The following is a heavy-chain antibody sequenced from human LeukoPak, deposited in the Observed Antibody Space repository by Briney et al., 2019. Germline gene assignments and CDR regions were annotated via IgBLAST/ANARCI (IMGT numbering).Heavy chain of an antibody. V-gene: IGHV4-39*01. CDR2: IYYSGST. Sequence: SETLSLTCTVSGGSISSSSYYWGWIRQPPGKGLEWIGSIYYSGSTYYSPSLKSRVTISVDTSKNQFSLKLSSVTAADTAVYYCARHPEYGDYLINWFDPWGQGTLVTVSS. J-gene: IGHJ5*02. CDR3: ARHPEYGDYLINWFDP. D-gene: IGHD4-17*01. CDR1: GGSISSSSYY.